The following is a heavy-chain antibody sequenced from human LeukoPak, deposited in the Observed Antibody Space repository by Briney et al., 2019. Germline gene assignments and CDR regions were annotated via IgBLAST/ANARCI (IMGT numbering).Heavy chain of an antibody. Sequence: PSETLSLTCAVYGGSFSGYYWTWIRQSPGRGLEWIGSIYYSGSTYYNPSLKSRVTISVDTSKNQFSLKLSSVTAADTAVYYCASGYYPYYYYYMDVWGKGTTVTVSS. CDR2: IYYSGST. V-gene: IGHV4-34*01. J-gene: IGHJ6*03. CDR3: ASGYYPYYYYYMDV. D-gene: IGHD3-10*01. CDR1: GGSFSGYY.